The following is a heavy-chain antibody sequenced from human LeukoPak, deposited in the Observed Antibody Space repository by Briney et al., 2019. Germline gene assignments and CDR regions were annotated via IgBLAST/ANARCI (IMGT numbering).Heavy chain of an antibody. CDR3: ARVQWGANCSGGSCWFGFDP. V-gene: IGHV1-46*01. CDR2: INPSGGST. D-gene: IGHD2-15*01. J-gene: IGHJ5*02. CDR1: GYTFTSYY. Sequence: ASVKVSCKASGYTFTSYYMHWVRQAPGQGLEWMGIINPSGGSTSYAQKFQGRVTMTRDTSTSTVYMELSSLRSEDTAVYYCARVQWGANCSGGSCWFGFDPWGQGTLVTVSS.